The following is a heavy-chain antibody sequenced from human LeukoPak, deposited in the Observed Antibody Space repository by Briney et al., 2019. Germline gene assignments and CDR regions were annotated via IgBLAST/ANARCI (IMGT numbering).Heavy chain of an antibody. CDR1: GYTFTSYG. D-gene: IGHD1-26*01. CDR3: ARNLLSIVGGPEALDI. J-gene: IGHJ3*02. Sequence: ASVKVSCKASGYTFTSYGISWVRQAPGQGLEWMGWISAYNGNTNYAQKLQGRVTMTTDTSTSTAYMELRSLRSDDTAVYYCARNLLSIVGGPEALDIWGQGTMVTVSS. V-gene: IGHV1-18*01. CDR2: ISAYNGNT.